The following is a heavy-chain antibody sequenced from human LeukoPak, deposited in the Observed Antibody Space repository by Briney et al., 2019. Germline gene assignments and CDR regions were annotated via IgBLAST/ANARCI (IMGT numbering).Heavy chain of an antibody. Sequence: GGSLRLSCAASGFTFSSYWMSWVRQAPGKGLEWVANIEQDGSEKYYVDSVKGRFTISRDNAKNSLYLQMNSLRAEDTAVYYCASLGTYYGEYYFDYWGQGTLVTVSS. CDR1: GFTFSSYW. CDR3: ASLGTYYGEYYFDY. J-gene: IGHJ4*02. V-gene: IGHV3-7*01. D-gene: IGHD3-10*01. CDR2: IEQDGSEK.